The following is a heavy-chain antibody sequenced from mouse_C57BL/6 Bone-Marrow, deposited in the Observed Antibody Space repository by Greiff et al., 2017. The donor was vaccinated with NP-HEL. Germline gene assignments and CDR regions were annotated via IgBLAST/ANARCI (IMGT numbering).Heavy chain of an antibody. J-gene: IGHJ1*03. CDR3: ARRGYSNAWYFEV. V-gene: IGHV1-52*01. D-gene: IGHD2-5*01. CDR1: GYTFTSYW. Sequence: QVQLKQPGAGLVRPGSSVKLSCKASGYTFTSYWMHWVKQRPIQGLEWIGNIDPSDSETHYNQKFKDKATLTVDKTSSTAYMQLSSLTSEYSAVYDCARRGYSNAWYFEVWGTGTTVTVSS. CDR2: IDPSDSET.